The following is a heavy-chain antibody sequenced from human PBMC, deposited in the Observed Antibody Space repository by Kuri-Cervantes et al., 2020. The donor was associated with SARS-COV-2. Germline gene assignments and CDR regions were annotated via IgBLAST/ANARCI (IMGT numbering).Heavy chain of an antibody. V-gene: IGHV4-31*03. J-gene: IGHJ4*02. CDR3: ARYYYDSRGYVFFGY. CDR2: IYSGGTT. D-gene: IGHD3-22*01. Sequence: SETLSLTCTVSGGSIRSDGYYWSWIRQRPGKGLEWIGYIYSGGTTYYSPSLKSRLTISMDTSKNHFSLKLGAVTAADTAMYYCARYYYDSRGYVFFGYWGRGNPVTVSS. CDR1: GGSIRSDGYY.